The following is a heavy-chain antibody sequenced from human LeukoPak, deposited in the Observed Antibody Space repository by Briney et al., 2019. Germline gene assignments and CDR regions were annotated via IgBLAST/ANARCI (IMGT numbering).Heavy chain of an antibody. Sequence: PGGSLRLSCAASGFTFSSYALSWFRQAPGKGLEWVSAISGSGGSTYYADSVKGRFTISRDNSKNTLYLQMNSLRAEDTAVYYCATQPYRANPGYWGQGTLVTVSS. CDR2: ISGSGGST. CDR1: GFTFSSYA. D-gene: IGHD2-2*01. CDR3: ATQPYRANPGY. J-gene: IGHJ4*02. V-gene: IGHV3-23*01.